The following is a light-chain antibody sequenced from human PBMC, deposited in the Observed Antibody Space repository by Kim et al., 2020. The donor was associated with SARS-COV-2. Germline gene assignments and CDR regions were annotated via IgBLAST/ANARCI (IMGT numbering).Light chain of an antibody. J-gene: IGKJ4*01. CDR1: QSVSSSY. CDR3: HQYGSSPLT. CDR2: DIS. Sequence: EIVLTQSPGTLSLSPGERATLSCRASQSVSSSYLAWYQQKPGQAPRLLIYDISSRATGIPDRFSGSGSGTDFTLTISRLEPEDFAVYYCHQYGSSPLTFGGGTKVDIK. V-gene: IGKV3-20*01.